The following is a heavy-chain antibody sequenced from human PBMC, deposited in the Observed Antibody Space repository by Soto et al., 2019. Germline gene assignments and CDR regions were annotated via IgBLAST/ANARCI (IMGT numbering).Heavy chain of an antibody. CDR3: ARGSGYSSSYYYYGMDV. Sequence: GESLKISCKGSGYSFTSYWIGWVRQMPGKGLEWMGIIYPGDSDTRYSPSFQGQVTISADKSIRPAYLQWSSRKASDTAMYYCARGSGYSSSYYYYGMDVWGQGTTVTVSS. CDR2: IYPGDSDT. J-gene: IGHJ6*02. V-gene: IGHV5-51*01. CDR1: GYSFTSYW. D-gene: IGHD6-13*01.